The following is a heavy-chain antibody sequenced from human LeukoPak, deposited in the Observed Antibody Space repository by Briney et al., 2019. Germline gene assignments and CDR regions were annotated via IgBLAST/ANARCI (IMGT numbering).Heavy chain of an antibody. CDR2: ISTSSTYI. Sequence: GGSLRLSCTASRITLTSSWMTWVRQAPGKGLEWVSSISTSSTYIYYADSVKGRFTISRDNAKNSLYLQMNSLRAEDTAVYYCARPPFDIVVVPGIDIEYYFDYWGQGTLVTVSS. V-gene: IGHV3-21*06. J-gene: IGHJ4*02. D-gene: IGHD2-2*01. CDR1: RITLTSSW. CDR3: ARPPFDIVVVPGIDIEYYFDY.